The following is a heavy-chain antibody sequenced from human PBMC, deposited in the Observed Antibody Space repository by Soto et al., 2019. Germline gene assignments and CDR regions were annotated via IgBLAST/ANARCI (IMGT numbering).Heavy chain of an antibody. CDR1: GYTFTSYG. Sequence: QVQLVQSGAEVKKPGASVKVSCKASGYTFTSYGISWVRQAPGQGLEWMGWISAYNGNTNYAQKLQGRVTMTTDTSTTTAYMELRSLRSDDTAVYYCARAPPVRSYCYYGMDVWGQGTTVTVSS. CDR2: ISAYNGNT. J-gene: IGHJ6*02. CDR3: ARAPPVRSYCYYGMDV. V-gene: IGHV1-18*01.